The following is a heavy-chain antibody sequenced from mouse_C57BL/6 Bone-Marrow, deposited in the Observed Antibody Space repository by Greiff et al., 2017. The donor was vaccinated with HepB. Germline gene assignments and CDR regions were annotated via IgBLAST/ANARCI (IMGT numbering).Heavy chain of an antibody. Sequence: VQLQQSGAELAKPGASVKPSCKASGYTFTSYWMHWVKQRPGQGLEWIGYINPSSGYTKYNQKFKDKATLTADKSSSTAYMQLSSLTYEDSAVYYCANSNYRRGAMDYWGQGTSVTVSS. D-gene: IGHD2-5*01. J-gene: IGHJ4*01. CDR3: ANSNYRRGAMDY. CDR1: GYTFTSYW. CDR2: INPSSGYT. V-gene: IGHV1-7*01.